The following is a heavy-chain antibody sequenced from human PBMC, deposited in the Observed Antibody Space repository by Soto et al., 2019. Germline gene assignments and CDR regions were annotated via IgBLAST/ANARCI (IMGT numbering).Heavy chain of an antibody. CDR3: AGAPPNSGSPSWYFDL. CDR1: GYTFTSYG. J-gene: IGHJ2*01. CDR2: INTYNGNT. Sequence: QVQLVQSGAEVKEPGASVTVSCKASGYTFTSYGISWVRQAPGQGLEWMGWINTYNGNTNYAQKLQGRVTMTTDTSTSTAYMELRSLRDDDTAVYYCAGAPPNSGSPSWYFDLWGRGTLVPVSS. V-gene: IGHV1-18*01. D-gene: IGHD3-10*01.